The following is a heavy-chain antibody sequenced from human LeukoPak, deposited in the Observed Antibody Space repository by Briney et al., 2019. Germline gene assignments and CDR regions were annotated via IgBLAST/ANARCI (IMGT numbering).Heavy chain of an antibody. CDR1: GGSISSYY. CDR3: ARDVGATPGYFDY. J-gene: IGHJ4*02. Sequence: SETLSLTCTVSGGSISSYYWNWIRQPPGKGLEWIGYIYYSGSTNYNPSLKSRVTISVDTSKNQFSLKLSSVTTADTAVYYCARDVGATPGYFDYWGQGTLVTVSS. D-gene: IGHD1-26*01. CDR2: IYYSGST. V-gene: IGHV4-59*01.